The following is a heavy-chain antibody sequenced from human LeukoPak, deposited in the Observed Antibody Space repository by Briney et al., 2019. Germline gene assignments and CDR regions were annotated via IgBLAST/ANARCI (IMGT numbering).Heavy chain of an antibody. CDR2: ISYDGSNK. CDR3: ARSYGDSYYYYYYGMDV. CDR1: GFTFNNCA. Sequence: GGSLRLSCAASGFTFNNCAMSWVRQAPGKGLEWVAVISYDGSNKYYADSVKGRFTISRDNSKNTLYLQMNSLRAEDTAVYYCARSYGDSYYYYYYGMDVWGQGTTVTVSS. D-gene: IGHD4-17*01. J-gene: IGHJ6*02. V-gene: IGHV3-30-3*01.